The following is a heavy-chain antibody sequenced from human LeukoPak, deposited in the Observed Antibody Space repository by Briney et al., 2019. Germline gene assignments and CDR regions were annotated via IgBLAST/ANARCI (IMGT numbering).Heavy chain of an antibody. CDR3: ARVTGYYFYIDL. J-gene: IGHJ6*03. Sequence: GGSLRLSCGASGFIFDAYGMAWVRQAPGKGLEWVAGMNWNGESRVYADSVKGRFTISRDNAKNSLQLQMSSLRPEDTAFYYCARVTGYYFYIDLWGNGTTVTVSS. CDR1: GFIFDAYG. V-gene: IGHV3-20*04. CDR2: MNWNGESR.